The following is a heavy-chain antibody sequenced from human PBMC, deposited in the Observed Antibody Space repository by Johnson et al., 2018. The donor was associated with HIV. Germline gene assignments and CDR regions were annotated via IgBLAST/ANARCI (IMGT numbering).Heavy chain of an antibody. CDR3: ARETRDDAFDI. D-gene: IGHD2-2*01. CDR2: IGTAGDT. J-gene: IGHJ3*02. V-gene: IGHV3-13*01. CDR1: GFTFSSYD. Sequence: VQLVESGGGVVQPGRSLRLSCAASGFTFSSYDMHWVRQATGKGLEWVSAIGTAGDTYYPGSVKGRFTISRENAKNSLYLQMNSLRAEDTAIYYCARETRDDAFDIWGQGTLVTVSS.